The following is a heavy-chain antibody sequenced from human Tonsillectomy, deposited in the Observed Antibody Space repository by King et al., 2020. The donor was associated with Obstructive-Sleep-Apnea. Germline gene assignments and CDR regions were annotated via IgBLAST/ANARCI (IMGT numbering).Heavy chain of an antibody. CDR2: IYNSETT. D-gene: IGHD1-1*01. Sequence: VQLQESGPGLVKPSETLSLTCTVSGGAISSYYWSWIRQPPGKGLEWIGYIYNSETTKYNPSLKSRVTISVDTSKNRFSLKLSSVTAADSAGYYFARHSRPTGIAGYWGQGTLVTVSS. CDR1: GGAISSYY. V-gene: IGHV4-59*08. CDR3: ARHSRPTGIAGY. J-gene: IGHJ4*02.